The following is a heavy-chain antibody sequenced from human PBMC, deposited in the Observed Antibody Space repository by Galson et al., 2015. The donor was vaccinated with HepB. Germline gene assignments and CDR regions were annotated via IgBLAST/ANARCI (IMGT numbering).Heavy chain of an antibody. J-gene: IGHJ3*02. D-gene: IGHD3-3*01. CDR2: ITSSSSTI. V-gene: IGHV3-48*02. CDR3: ARTAYDFWSGYPNSNAFDI. Sequence: SLRLSCAASGFTFTSYSMNWVRQAPGKGLEWVSYITSSSSTIYYVDSVKGRFTISRDNAKNSLYLQMNSLRDEDTAVYYCARTAYDFWSGYPNSNAFDIWGQGTMVTVSS. CDR1: GFTFTSYS.